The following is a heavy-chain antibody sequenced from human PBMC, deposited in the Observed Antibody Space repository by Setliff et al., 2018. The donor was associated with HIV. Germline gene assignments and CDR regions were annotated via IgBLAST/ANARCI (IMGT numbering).Heavy chain of an antibody. CDR2: VYMSGKT. CDR3: AKDAGVTGGLYRYYIDA. Sequence: SETLSLTCTVSGVSINKNYWSWVRRPPGKGLEWIGRVYMSGKTNYSPSLKGRVTMSADTSKNQVSLKLTSVTAADTAVYYCAKDAGVTGGLYRYYIDAWGNGTTVTVSS. V-gene: IGHV4-4*07. D-gene: IGHD2-8*01. CDR1: GVSINKNY. J-gene: IGHJ6*03.